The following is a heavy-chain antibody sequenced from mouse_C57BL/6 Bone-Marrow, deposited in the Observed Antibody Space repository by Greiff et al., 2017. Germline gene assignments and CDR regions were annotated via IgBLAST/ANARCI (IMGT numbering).Heavy chain of an antibody. CDR2: IWGGGST. J-gene: IGHJ3*01. Sequence: VKVVESGPGLVAPSQSLSITCTVSGFSFTSYGVDWVRQPPGKGLEWLGVIWGGGSTNYNSALMSRLSISKDNSKSQVFLKMNSLHTDDTAMYYCATGGVPWVAYWGQGTLVTVSA. CDR1: GFSFTSYG. CDR3: ATGGVPWVAY. V-gene: IGHV2-9*01.